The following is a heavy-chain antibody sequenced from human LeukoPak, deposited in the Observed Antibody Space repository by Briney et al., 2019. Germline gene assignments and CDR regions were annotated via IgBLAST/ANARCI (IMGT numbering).Heavy chain of an antibody. CDR2: IYSGGST. CDR3: ARDWHASQGQYYYDSSGYPAALDAFDI. Sequence: GGSLRLSCAASGFTVSSNYMSWVRQAPGKGLEWVSVIYSGGSTYYADSVKGRFTISRDNSKKTLYLQMNSLRAEDTAVYYCARDWHASQGQYYYDSSGYPAALDAFDIWGQGTMVTVSS. D-gene: IGHD3-22*01. V-gene: IGHV3-66*02. J-gene: IGHJ3*02. CDR1: GFTVSSNY.